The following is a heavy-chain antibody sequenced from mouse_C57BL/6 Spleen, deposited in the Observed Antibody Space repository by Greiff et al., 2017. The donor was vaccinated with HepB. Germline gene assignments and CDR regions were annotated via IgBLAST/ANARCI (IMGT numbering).Heavy chain of an antibody. V-gene: IGHV1-82*01. CDR2: IYPGDGDT. J-gene: IGHJ4*01. D-gene: IGHD2-4*01. CDR3: ASPDYDYDGVYATDY. Sequence: QVQLKESGPELVKPGASVKISCKASGYAFSSSWMNWVKQRPGKGLEWIGRIYPGDGDTNYNGKFKGKATLTADKSSITAYMQLSSLTSEDSAVYFCASPDYDYDGVYATDYWGQGTSVTVSS. CDR1: GYAFSSSW.